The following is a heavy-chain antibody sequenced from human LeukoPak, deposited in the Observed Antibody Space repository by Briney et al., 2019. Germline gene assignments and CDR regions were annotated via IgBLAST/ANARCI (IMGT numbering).Heavy chain of an antibody. J-gene: IGHJ3*02. CDR2: VIPIFGTA. V-gene: IGHV1-69*13. Sequence: GASVKVSCKASGGTFTSYAISWVRQAPGQGLEWMGGVIPIFGTANYARKFQGRVTITADESTSTAYMELSSLRSEDTAVYYCARADYYDSSGYYRGHAFDIWGQGTMVTVSS. CDR3: ARADYYDSSGYYRGHAFDI. CDR1: GGTFTSYA. D-gene: IGHD3-22*01.